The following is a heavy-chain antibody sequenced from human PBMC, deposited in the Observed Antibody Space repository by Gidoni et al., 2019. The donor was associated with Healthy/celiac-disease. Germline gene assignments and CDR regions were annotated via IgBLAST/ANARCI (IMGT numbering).Heavy chain of an antibody. Sequence: QPGRSLRLSCAASGFTFSSYGMHWVRQAPGKGLEWVAVISYDGSNKYYADSVKGRFTISRDNSKNTLYLQMNSLRAEDTAVYYCAKGGGSGSYYNVWGEGTLVTVSS. J-gene: IGHJ4*02. V-gene: IGHV3-30*18. CDR1: GFTFSSYG. CDR3: AKGGGSGSYYNV. D-gene: IGHD3-10*01. CDR2: ISYDGSNK.